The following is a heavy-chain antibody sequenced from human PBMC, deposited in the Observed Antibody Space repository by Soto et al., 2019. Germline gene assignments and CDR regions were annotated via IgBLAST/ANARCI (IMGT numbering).Heavy chain of an antibody. CDR1: GFTFSSYW. CDR2: IKQDGSEK. D-gene: IGHD2-15*01. J-gene: IGHJ4*02. CDR3: AREILGYCSGGSCDHFDY. Sequence: GESLKISCAASGFTFSSYWMSWVRQAPGKGLEWVANIKQDGSEKYYVDSVKGRFTISRDNAKNSLYLQMNSLRAEDTAVYYCAREILGYCSGGSCDHFDYWGQGTLVTVSS. V-gene: IGHV3-7*05.